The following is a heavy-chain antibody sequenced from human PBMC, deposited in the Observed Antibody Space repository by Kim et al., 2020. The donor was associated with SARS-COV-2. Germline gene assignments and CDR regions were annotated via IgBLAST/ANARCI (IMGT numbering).Heavy chain of an antibody. CDR3: TRSTTVVSLPDM. D-gene: IGHD4-4*01. CDR1: GFTFGDYT. V-gene: IGHV3-49*04. J-gene: IGHJ4*02. Sequence: GGSLRLSCRGSGFTFGDYTMAWVRQAPGKGLEWVGFIRSKGHGGTTVYAASVKGRFTLSRDDSKNIGYLQMNSLTTEDTAMYYCTRSTTVVSLPDMWGQGNLVTVSS. CDR2: IRSKGHGGTT.